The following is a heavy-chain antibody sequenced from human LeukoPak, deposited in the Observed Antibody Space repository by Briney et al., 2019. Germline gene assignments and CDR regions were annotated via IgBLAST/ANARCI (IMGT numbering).Heavy chain of an antibody. V-gene: IGHV1-2*02. CDR1: GYTFTGYY. Sequence: ASVKVSCKASGYTFTGYYMHWVRQAPGQGLEWMGWINPNSGGTNYAQKFQGRVTMTRDTSISTAYMELSRLRSDDTAVYYCARDYLYYYGMDVWGQGTTVTVSS. J-gene: IGHJ6*02. CDR3: ARDYLYYYGMDV. CDR2: INPNSGGT.